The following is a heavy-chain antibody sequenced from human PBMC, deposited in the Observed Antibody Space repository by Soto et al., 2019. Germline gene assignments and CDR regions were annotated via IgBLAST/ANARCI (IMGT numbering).Heavy chain of an antibody. J-gene: IGHJ6*02. CDR3: ARARSRSWYGLDYYYGMDV. CDR1: GYTFTSYY. CDR2: INPSGGST. D-gene: IGHD6-13*01. V-gene: IGHV1-46*01. Sequence: ASVKVSCKVSGYTFTSYYMHWVRQAPGQGLEWMGIINPSGGSTSYAQKFQGRVTMTRDTSTSTVYMELSSLRSEDTAVYYCARARSRSWYGLDYYYGMDVWGQGTRVTVSS.